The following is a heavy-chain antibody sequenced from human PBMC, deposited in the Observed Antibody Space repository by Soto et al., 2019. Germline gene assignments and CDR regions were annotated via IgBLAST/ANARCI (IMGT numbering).Heavy chain of an antibody. J-gene: IGHJ6*02. Sequence: EVQLVESGGGWARPGGSRKLPGAASGFTFSGSAFHWVRQPSGKGLEWVGRIRSKANSYATAYAASVKGRFTISRDDSKNTAYLQMNSLKTEDTAVYYCTRHVGDYYYYYGMDVWGQGTTVTVSS. D-gene: IGHD1-26*01. CDR1: GFTFSGSA. CDR3: TRHVGDYYYYYGMDV. V-gene: IGHV3-73*02. CDR2: IRSKANSYAT.